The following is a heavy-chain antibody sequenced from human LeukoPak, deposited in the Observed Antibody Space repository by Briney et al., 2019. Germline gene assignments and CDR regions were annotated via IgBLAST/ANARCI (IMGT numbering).Heavy chain of an antibody. CDR3: VKDLYDILTGPGDD. CDR1: GXPFSSFA. D-gene: IGHD3-9*01. CDR2: ITNSGGTT. J-gene: IGHJ4*02. Sequence: QTGGSLRLSCSASGXPFSSFALHWVRQAPGKGLDNVSGITNSGGTTNYADSVKGRFTISRDDSKNTLYLQMSSLRVEDTAVYYCVKDLYDILTGPGDDWGQGTLVTVSS. V-gene: IGHV3-64D*09.